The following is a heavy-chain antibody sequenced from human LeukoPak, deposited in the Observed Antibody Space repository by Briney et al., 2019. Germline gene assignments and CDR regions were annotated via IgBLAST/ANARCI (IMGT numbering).Heavy chain of an antibody. V-gene: IGHV3-23*01. CDR3: ARDLGWIHYDTCGYLDY. Sequence: PSETLSLTCAVSGGSISSSNWWSWVRQAPGKGLEWVSAISRSGTSTYYADSVKGRFTISRANSNNTLYLQMNSLRAEDTAVYYCARDLGWIHYDTCGYLDYWGQGSLVTVSS. CDR2: ISRSGTST. D-gene: IGHD3-9*01. CDR1: GGSISSSN. J-gene: IGHJ4*01.